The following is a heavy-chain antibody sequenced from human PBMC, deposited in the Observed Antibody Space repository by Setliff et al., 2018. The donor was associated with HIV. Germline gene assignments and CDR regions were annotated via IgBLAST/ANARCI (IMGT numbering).Heavy chain of an antibody. V-gene: IGHV3-21*05. CDR2: ISSASTYM. CDR3: ARDKSRGSDLYYYMDV. J-gene: IGHJ6*03. CDR1: GFSLSPYA. Sequence: VGSLRLSCAASGFSLSPYAMNWVRQAPGKGLEWISYISSASTYMEIADSVKGRFTISRDDAKKSLYLQMNSLRAEDTAVYYCARDKSRGSDLYYYMDVWGKGTTVTVSS. D-gene: IGHD3-16*01.